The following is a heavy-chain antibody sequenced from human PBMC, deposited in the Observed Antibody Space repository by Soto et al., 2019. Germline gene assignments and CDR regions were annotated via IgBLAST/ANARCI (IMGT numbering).Heavy chain of an antibody. CDR1: GGSISSSNW. D-gene: IGHD6-19*01. J-gene: IGHJ4*02. V-gene: IGHV4-4*02. CDR2: IYHSGST. Sequence: QVQLQESGPGLVKPSGTLSLTCAVSGGSISSSNWWSWVRQPPGKGLEWIGEIYHSGSTNYNPSLKSRVTISVDTSKNQFSLKLSSVTAADTAVYYCASSTTTKSSSGWYSSVSWGQGTLVTVSS. CDR3: ASSTTTKSSSGWYSSVS.